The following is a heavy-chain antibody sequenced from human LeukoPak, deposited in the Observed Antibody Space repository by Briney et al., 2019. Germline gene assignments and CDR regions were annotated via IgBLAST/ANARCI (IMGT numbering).Heavy chain of an antibody. CDR2: IYYSGST. CDR3: ARDESITMVRGVTVTSYYYGMDV. D-gene: IGHD3-10*01. Sequence: SETLSLTCTVSGGSISSYYWSWIRQPPGKGLEWIGYIYYSGSTNYNPSLKSRVTISVDTSKNQFSLKLSSVTAADTAVYYCARDESITMVRGVTVTSYYYGMDVWGQGTTVTVSS. V-gene: IGHV4-59*01. CDR1: GGSISSYY. J-gene: IGHJ6*02.